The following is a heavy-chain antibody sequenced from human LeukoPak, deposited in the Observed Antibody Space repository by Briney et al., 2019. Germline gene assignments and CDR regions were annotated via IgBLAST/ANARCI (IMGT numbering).Heavy chain of an antibody. J-gene: IGHJ4*02. V-gene: IGHV3-74*01. CDR1: GFTFSSYW. CDR3: ARGGEGSPYCSY. CDR2: INTDGSST. Sequence: GGSLRLSCVASGFTFSSYWMHWVRHAPGKGLVWVSRINTDGSSTSYADSVKGRFTISRYNAKNTLYLQMNSLRVEDTAVYYCARGGEGSPYCSYWGQGTLVTVSS. D-gene: IGHD2-15*01.